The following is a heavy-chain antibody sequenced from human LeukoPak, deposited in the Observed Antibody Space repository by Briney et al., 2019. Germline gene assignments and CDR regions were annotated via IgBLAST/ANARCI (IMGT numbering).Heavy chain of an antibody. J-gene: IGHJ3*02. CDR1: GFTFGSYS. Sequence: GGSLRLSCAASGFTFGSYSMNWVRQAPGKGLEWISYISGGSDTISYSDSVKGRFTISRDNAKNSLYLQMNSLRDEDTAVYYCARDTVYASDIWGQGTMVTASS. V-gene: IGHV3-48*02. D-gene: IGHD4-11*01. CDR3: ARDTVYASDI. CDR2: ISGGSDTI.